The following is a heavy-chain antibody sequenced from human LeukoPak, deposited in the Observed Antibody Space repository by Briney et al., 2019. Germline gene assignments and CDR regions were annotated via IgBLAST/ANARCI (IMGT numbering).Heavy chain of an antibody. J-gene: IGHJ3*02. Sequence: ASVKVSCKASGGTFSSYAISWVRQAPGQGLEWMGRIIPIFGTANYAQKFQGRVTITADKSTSTAYTELSSLRSEDTAVYYCASRTEILPSGAQGAFDIWGQGTMVTVSS. CDR1: GGTFSSYA. CDR3: ASRTEILPSGAQGAFDI. CDR2: IIPIFGTA. V-gene: IGHV1-69*06. D-gene: IGHD3-10*01.